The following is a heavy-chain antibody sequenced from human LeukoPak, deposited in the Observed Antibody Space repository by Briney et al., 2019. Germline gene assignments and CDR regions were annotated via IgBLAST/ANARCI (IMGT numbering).Heavy chain of an antibody. CDR2: IIPIFGTA. CDR3: ARDWTVARAFDI. D-gene: IGHD5-12*01. V-gene: IGHV1-69*05. Sequence: GASVKVSCKASGGTFSSYATSWVRQAPGQGLEWMGRIIPIFGTANYAQKFQGRVTITTDESTSTAYMELSSLRSEDTAVYYCARDWTVARAFDIWGQGTMVTVSS. J-gene: IGHJ3*02. CDR1: GGTFSSYA.